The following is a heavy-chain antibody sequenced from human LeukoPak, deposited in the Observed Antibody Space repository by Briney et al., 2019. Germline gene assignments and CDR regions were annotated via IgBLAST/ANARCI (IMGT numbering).Heavy chain of an antibody. J-gene: IGHJ4*02. CDR1: GGSISSYY. Sequence: SETLSLTCTVSGGSISSYYWSWIRQPPGKGLEWIGYIYYSGSTNYNPSLKSRVTISVGTSKNQFSLKLSSVTAADTAVYYCARGSYYYDSSGYSETGEIDWGQGTLVTVSS. D-gene: IGHD3-22*01. CDR2: IYYSGST. CDR3: ARGSYYYDSSGYSETGEID. V-gene: IGHV4-59*01.